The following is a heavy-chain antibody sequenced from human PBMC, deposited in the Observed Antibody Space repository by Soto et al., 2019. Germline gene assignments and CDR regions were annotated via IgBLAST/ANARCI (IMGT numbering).Heavy chain of an antibody. CDR3: ARDLSWGSNWYYYMDV. CDR1: GVILSDCA. Sequence: EVQLVESGGGLVQPGGSLRLSCATSGVILSDCAMNWVRQAPGKGLEWGAYISSSSSVIDYADSVKGRFTVSRDKARNSLYLPMNSLRGEDTAVYYCARDLSWGSNWYYYMDVWGKGATVTVSS. J-gene: IGHJ6*03. CDR2: ISSSSSVI. V-gene: IGHV3-48*01. D-gene: IGHD7-27*01.